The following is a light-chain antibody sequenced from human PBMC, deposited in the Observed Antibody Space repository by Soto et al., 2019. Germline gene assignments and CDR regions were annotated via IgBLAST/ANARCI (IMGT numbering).Light chain of an antibody. J-gene: IGKJ4*01. Sequence: PGERVTLSCRASQSVSSNLAWYQQEPGQAPRLLIYGASTRATGIPARFSGSGSGTEFTLTISSLQSEDFAVYYCQQYNNWLTFGGGTKVDIK. V-gene: IGKV3-15*01. CDR3: QQYNNWLT. CDR2: GAS. CDR1: QSVSSN.